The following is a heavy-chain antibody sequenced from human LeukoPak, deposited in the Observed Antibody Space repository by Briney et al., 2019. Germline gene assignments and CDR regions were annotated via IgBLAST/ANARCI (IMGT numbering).Heavy chain of an antibody. CDR3: ARGAPSYYYGSGSTRIDY. Sequence: SETLSLTCAVYGGSFSGYYWSWIRQPPGKGLEWIGEINHSGSTNYNPSLKSRVTISVDTSKNQFSLKLSSVTAADTAVYYCARGAPSYYYGSGSTRIDYWGQGTLVTVSS. D-gene: IGHD3-10*01. CDR2: INHSGST. J-gene: IGHJ4*02. CDR1: GGSFSGYY. V-gene: IGHV4-34*01.